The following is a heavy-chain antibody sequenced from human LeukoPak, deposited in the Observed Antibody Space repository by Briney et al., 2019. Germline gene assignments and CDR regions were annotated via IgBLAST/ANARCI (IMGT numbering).Heavy chain of an antibody. J-gene: IGHJ4*02. CDR2: IKQDGGEN. Sequence: GGCLRLSCTASGFTFSNYWMSWSRQAPGKGLEGGANIKQDGGENYYVESRRGRVTISKDNAKKSLYLPMNSLRAEDTAVYYCARDETIVGAPNYRFDYWGQGTLVTVSS. CDR3: ARDETIVGAPNYRFDY. D-gene: IGHD1-26*01. V-gene: IGHV3-7*04. CDR1: GFTFSNYW.